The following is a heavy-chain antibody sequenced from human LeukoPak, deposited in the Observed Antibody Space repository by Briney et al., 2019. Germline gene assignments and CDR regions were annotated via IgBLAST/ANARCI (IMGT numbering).Heavy chain of an antibody. CDR3: ARARHYDILTGYYRFPPFY. J-gene: IGHJ4*02. CDR2: ISAYNGNT. Sequence: ASVKVSCKASGYTFTSYGISWVRQAPGQGLEWMGWISAYNGNTNYAQKLQGRVTMTTDTSTSTAYMELRSLRSDDTAVYYCARARHYDILTGYYRFPPFYWGQGTLVTVSS. D-gene: IGHD3-9*01. V-gene: IGHV1-18*01. CDR1: GYTFTSYG.